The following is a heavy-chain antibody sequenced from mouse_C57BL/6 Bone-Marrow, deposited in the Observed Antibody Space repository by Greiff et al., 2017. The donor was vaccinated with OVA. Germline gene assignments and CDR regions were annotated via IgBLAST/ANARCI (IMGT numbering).Heavy chain of an antibody. V-gene: IGHV14-4*01. Sequence: EVQLQQSGAELVRPGASVKLSCTASGFNITDYYMHWVKQRPEQGLEWIGWIDPENGDTEYASQFQGKATITADTSSNTAYLQLSSLTSADTAVYYCSTGLCAYWGQGTLVTVSA. CDR2: IDPENGDT. CDR3: STGLCAY. CDR1: GFNITDYY. D-gene: IGHD3-3*01. J-gene: IGHJ3*01.